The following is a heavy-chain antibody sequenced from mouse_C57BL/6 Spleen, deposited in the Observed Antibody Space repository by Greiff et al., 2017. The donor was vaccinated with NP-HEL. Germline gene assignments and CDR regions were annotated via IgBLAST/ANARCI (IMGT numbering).Heavy chain of an antibody. CDR1: GYSFTGYY. CDR2: INPSTGGT. V-gene: IGHV1-42*01. D-gene: IGHD1-1*01. Sequence: VQLQQSGPELVKPGASVKISCKASGYSFTGYYMNWVKQSPEKSLEWIGEINPSTGGTTYNQKFKAKATLTVDKSSSTAYMQLKSLTSEDSAVYYCARYGEENFDYWGQGTTLTVSS. CDR3: ARYGEENFDY. J-gene: IGHJ2*01.